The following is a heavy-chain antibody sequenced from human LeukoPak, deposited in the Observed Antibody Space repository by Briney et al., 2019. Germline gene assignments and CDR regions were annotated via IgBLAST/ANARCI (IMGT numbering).Heavy chain of an antibody. D-gene: IGHD2-8*01. V-gene: IGHV3-23*01. CDR3: AEDGKDIVLMVYALYFDY. Sequence: GGSLRLSCAAYGFTFSSYAMSWVRQAPGKGLEWVSAISGSGGSTYYADSVKGRFTISRDNSKNTLYLQMNSLRAEDTAVYYCAEDGKDIVLMVYALYFDYWGQGTLVTVSS. J-gene: IGHJ4*02. CDR2: ISGSGGST. CDR1: GFTFSSYA.